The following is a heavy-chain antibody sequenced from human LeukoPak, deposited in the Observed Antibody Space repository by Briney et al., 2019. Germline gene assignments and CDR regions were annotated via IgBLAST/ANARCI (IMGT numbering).Heavy chain of an antibody. Sequence: GGSLRLSCAASGFTFSNYAMSWVRQAPGKGLEWVPGISGNFISTFYADSVKGRFTISRDNSKNTLYLQMNSLRPEDTAVYYCAKRRGAAAGTVFDYWGQGTLVTVSS. V-gene: IGHV3-23*01. CDR1: GFTFSNYA. CDR3: AKRRGAAAGTVFDY. D-gene: IGHD6-13*01. CDR2: ISGNFIST. J-gene: IGHJ4*02.